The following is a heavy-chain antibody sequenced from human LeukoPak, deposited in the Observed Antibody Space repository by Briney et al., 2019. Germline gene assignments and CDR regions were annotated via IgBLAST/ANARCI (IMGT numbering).Heavy chain of an antibody. D-gene: IGHD3-22*01. Sequence: PSETLSLTCTVSGGSISSSGYYWGWIRQPPGKGLEWIASIYYSGSTYYNPSLKSRVTISVDTSKNQFSLKLSSVTAADTAVYYCARASPYYYDSSGYYRYWGQGTLVTVSS. V-gene: IGHV4-39*07. CDR3: ARASPYYYDSSGYYRY. J-gene: IGHJ4*02. CDR1: GGSISSSGYY. CDR2: IYYSGST.